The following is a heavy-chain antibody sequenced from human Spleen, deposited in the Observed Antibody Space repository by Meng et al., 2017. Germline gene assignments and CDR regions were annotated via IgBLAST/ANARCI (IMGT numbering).Heavy chain of an antibody. J-gene: IGHJ4*02. CDR3: LIDHDSSAYSFKL. V-gene: IGHV3-53*01. Sequence: GESLKISCAASGFTVSHNYMSWVRQAPGKGLEWVSVIYSGGNTYYADSVKGRFTISRDNSKGTLFLQMNNLRAEDTALYHCLIDHDSSAYSFKLWGQGTVVTVSS. CDR1: GFTVSHNY. CDR2: IYSGGNT. D-gene: IGHD3-22*01.